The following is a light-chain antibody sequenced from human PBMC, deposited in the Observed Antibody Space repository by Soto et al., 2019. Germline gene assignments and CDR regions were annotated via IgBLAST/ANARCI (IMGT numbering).Light chain of an antibody. V-gene: IGLV2-14*01. CDR1: SSDVGGYNY. CDR2: EVS. J-gene: IGLJ3*02. CDR3: SSYTSSISWV. Sequence: QSALTQPASVSGSPGQSITISCTGTSSDVGGYNYVSWYQQHTGKAPKLMIYEVSNWPSGVSNRFSGSKSGNTASLTISGLQAEDEADYYCSSYTSSISWVFGGGTKLTVL.